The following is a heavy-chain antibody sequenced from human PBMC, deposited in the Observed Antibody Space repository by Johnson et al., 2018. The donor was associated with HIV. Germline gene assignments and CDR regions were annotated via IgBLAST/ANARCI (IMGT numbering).Heavy chain of an antibody. J-gene: IGHJ3*02. V-gene: IGHV3-20*04. Sequence: MQLVESGGGVVRPGGSLRLSCAASGFTFDDYGMSWVRQAPGKGLEWVSGINWNGGSTGYADSVKGRFTISRDNAKNSLYLQMNSLRAEDMALYYCARREGTTGTFSAFDIWGQGTMVTVSS. CDR2: INWNGGST. D-gene: IGHD1-1*01. CDR3: ARREGTTGTFSAFDI. CDR1: GFTFDDYG.